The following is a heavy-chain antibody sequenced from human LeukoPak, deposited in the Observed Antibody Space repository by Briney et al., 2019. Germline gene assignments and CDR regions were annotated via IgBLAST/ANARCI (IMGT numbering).Heavy chain of an antibody. CDR1: GFAFGVYS. D-gene: IGHD3-16*01. J-gene: IGHJ6*03. V-gene: IGHV3-49*04. CDR3: ARSFQHYYYMDV. Sequence: GGSLRLSCTASGFAFGVYSMSWVRQAPGKGLEWVALIRIKAYGGTTEYAASVKDRFSISRDDSKSIAYLQMNSLKTEDTALYNCARSFQHYYYMDVWGNGTTVTVSS. CDR2: IRIKAYGGTT.